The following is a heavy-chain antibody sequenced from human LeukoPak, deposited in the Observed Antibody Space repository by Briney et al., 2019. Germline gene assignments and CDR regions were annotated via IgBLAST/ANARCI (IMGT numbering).Heavy chain of an antibody. J-gene: IGHJ4*02. CDR1: GGSFSDYY. V-gene: IGHV4-34*01. CDR2: INHSGST. Sequence: SETLSLTCALYGGSFSDYYWSWIRQPPGKGLEWIAEINHSGSTNYNPSLKSRVTISVDTSKNQFSLKLSSVTAADTAVYYCARPIIPAANGGFDYWGQGTLVTVSS. D-gene: IGHD2-2*01. CDR3: ARPIIPAANGGFDY.